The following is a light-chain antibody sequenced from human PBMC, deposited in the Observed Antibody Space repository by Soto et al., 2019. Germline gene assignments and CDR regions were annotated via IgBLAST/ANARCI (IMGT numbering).Light chain of an antibody. Sequence: AIQMTQSPSSLSASVGDTVTITCRASQGVGNDLGWYQQEPGKAPKLLIYVASTLQSGVPSRFSGSGSGTDFTLTISNLQPEDFATYYCLQEYNYPRTFGQGTRVEIK. CDR2: VAS. V-gene: IGKV1-6*01. CDR3: LQEYNYPRT. CDR1: QGVGND. J-gene: IGKJ1*01.